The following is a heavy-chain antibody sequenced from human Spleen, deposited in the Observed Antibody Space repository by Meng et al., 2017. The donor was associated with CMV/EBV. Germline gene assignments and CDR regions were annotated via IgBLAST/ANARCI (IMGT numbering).Heavy chain of an antibody. CDR3: ARDFRYGIRSDHYYGMDV. CDR1: GGSISSYY. CDR2: IYYSGST. J-gene: IGHJ6*02. D-gene: IGHD3-3*01. V-gene: IGHV4-59*01. Sequence: SETLSLTCTVSGGSISSYYWSWIRQPPGKGLEWIGYIYYSGSTNYKPSLKSRVTISVDTSKNQFSLNLRSVPAADTAVYYCARDFRYGIRSDHYYGMDVWGQGTTVTVSS.